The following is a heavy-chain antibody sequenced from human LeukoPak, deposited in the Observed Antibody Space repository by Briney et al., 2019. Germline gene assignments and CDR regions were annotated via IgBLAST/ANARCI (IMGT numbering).Heavy chain of an antibody. CDR1: GYTFTGYY. CDR2: INPNSGGT. CDR3: ASLHIVVVPAAAPGYYGMDV. D-gene: IGHD2-2*01. Sequence: ASVKVSCKASGYTFTGYYMHSVRQAPGQGLEWMGWINPNSGGTNYAQKFQGRVTMTRDTSISTAYMELSRLRSDDTAVYYCASLHIVVVPAAAPGYYGMDVWGQGTTVTVSS. J-gene: IGHJ6*02. V-gene: IGHV1-2*02.